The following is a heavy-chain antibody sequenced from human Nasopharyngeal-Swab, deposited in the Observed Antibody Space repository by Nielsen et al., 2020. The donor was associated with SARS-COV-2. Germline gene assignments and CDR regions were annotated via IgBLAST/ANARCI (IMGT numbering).Heavy chain of an antibody. CDR1: GFSLSTSGVG. J-gene: IGHJ5*02. CDR3: AHRGIAVASGWFDP. Sequence: SGPTLEKPTQTLTLTCTFSGFSLSTSGVGVGWIRQPPGKALEWLALIYWDDDKRYSPSLKSRLTITKDTSKNQVVLTMTNMDPVDTATYYCAHRGIAVASGWFDPWGQGTLVTVSS. D-gene: IGHD6-19*01. V-gene: IGHV2-5*02. CDR2: IYWDDDK.